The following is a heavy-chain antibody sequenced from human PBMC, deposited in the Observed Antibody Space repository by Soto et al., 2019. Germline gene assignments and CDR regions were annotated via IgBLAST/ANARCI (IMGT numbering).Heavy chain of an antibody. V-gene: IGHV3-74*01. D-gene: IGHD2-15*01. Sequence: EVQLVESGGGLVQPGGSLRLSCVASGFTFSNYWMYWVRQAPGEGLVWVSRINSDGSVSSYADSVKGRLTISRDNVKNTLYLQMDSLRAEDTGVYYCARGDCVGGTCYSLAGSFYYYMDVWGKGTTVTVFS. J-gene: IGHJ6*03. CDR3: ARGDCVGGTCYSLAGSFYYYMDV. CDR1: GFTFSNYW. CDR2: INSDGSVS.